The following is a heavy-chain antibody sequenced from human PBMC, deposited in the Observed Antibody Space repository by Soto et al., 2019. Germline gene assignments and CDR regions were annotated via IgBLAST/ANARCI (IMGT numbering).Heavy chain of an antibody. D-gene: IGHD3-9*01. V-gene: IGHV1-8*01. Sequence: GASVKVSCKASGYTFTSYDINWVRQATGQGLEWMGWMNPNSGNTGYAQKFQGRVTMTRNTSISTAYMELSSLRSEDTAVYYCARDVILTGSGPKYYYYYGMDVWGQGTTVTVSS. CDR2: MNPNSGNT. J-gene: IGHJ6*02. CDR1: GYTFTSYD. CDR3: ARDVILTGSGPKYYYYYGMDV.